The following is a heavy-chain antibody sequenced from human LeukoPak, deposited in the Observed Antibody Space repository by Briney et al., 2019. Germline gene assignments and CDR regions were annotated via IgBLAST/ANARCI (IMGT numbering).Heavy chain of an antibody. CDR2: INPSGGST. CDR3: AREIVVVPSAMGFDR. J-gene: IGHJ5*02. D-gene: IGHD2-2*01. Sequence: ASVKVSCKASGYSFTTYYIHWVRQAPGQGLEWMGVINPSGGSTSFAQKFQARLTMTRDTSTSTVYMELSGLSSEDTAVYDCAREIVVVPSAMGFDRWGEGTVVTVSA. CDR1: GYSFTTYY. V-gene: IGHV1-46*01.